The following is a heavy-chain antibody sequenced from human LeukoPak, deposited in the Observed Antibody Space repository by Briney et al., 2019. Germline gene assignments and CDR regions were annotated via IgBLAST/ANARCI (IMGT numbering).Heavy chain of an antibody. CDR3: AIDYGDYNFDY. CDR2: ISSSSSTI. J-gene: IGHJ4*02. D-gene: IGHD4-17*01. CDR1: GFTFSSYS. Sequence: GGSLRLSCAASGFTFSSYSMNWVRQAPGKGLEWVSYISSSSSTIYYADSVKGRFTISRDNAKNSLYLQMNSLRAEDTAVYYRAIDYGDYNFDYWGQGTLVTVSS. V-gene: IGHV3-48*01.